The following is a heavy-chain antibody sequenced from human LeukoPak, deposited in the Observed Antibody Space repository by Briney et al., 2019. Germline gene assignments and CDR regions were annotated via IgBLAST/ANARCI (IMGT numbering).Heavy chain of an antibody. CDR1: GYTFTRYG. D-gene: IGHD2-2*01. V-gene: IGHV1-18*01. J-gene: IGHJ4*02. CDR3: ARDIVVVPAAMGSDY. Sequence: VASVKVSCKASGYTFTRYGIIGVRQASGQGLEGMGCISSYNGNTNYAQKLQGRVTMTTETSTSTAYMELRSLRSDDTAVYYCARDIVVVPAAMGSDYWGQGTLVTVSS. CDR2: ISSYNGNT.